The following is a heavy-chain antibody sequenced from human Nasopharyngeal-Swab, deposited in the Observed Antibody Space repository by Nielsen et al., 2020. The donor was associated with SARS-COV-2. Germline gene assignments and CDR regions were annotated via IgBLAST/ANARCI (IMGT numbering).Heavy chain of an antibody. Sequence: GESLKISCAASGFTFSNYAMSWVRQAPGKGLEWVSGITASGANTYHADSVKGRFTISRDNSKNMLYLQMISLRADDTAVYCCAKAYSYGSGSSYATFDSWGQGTLVTVSS. V-gene: IGHV3-23*01. D-gene: IGHD3-10*01. CDR1: GFTFSNYA. CDR3: AKAYSYGSGSSYATFDS. CDR2: ITASGANT. J-gene: IGHJ4*02.